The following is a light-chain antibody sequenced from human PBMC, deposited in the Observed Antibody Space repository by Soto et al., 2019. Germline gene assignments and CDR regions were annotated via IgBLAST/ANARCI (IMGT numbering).Light chain of an antibody. V-gene: IGKV3-15*01. CDR3: QQYDSWPL. CDR2: GTY. J-gene: IGKJ5*01. CDR1: QSVANSY. Sequence: EIVMTQSPVTLSVSPGERATLSCRASQSVANSYLAWYQQKPGQAPRLLIYGTYTRAAGIPARFSGTVSGTEFTLTISSLQSEDFAVYYCQQYDSWPLFGQGTRLE.